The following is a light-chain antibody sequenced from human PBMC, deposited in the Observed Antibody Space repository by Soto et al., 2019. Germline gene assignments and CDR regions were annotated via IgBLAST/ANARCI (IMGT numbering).Light chain of an antibody. CDR2: GAS. CDR1: QTVSSNY. J-gene: IGKJ5*01. Sequence: IIFTESPDTLALSPGERATLSCRASQTVSSNYLAWCQQRPGQAPRLLIYGASTRAAGIPARFSGSGSGTDFTLTINSLEPEDFAVYYCQQRSNWPPITFGQGTRLEIK. V-gene: IGKV3D-20*02. CDR3: QQRSNWPPIT.